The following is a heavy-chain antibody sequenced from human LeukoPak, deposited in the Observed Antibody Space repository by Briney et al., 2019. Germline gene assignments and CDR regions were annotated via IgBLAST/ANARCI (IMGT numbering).Heavy chain of an antibody. D-gene: IGHD2-2*01. CDR1: GFTFRNYA. Sequence: PGGSLRLSCAASGFTFRNYAMSWVRQAPGEGLERVSAISGSGDVTYYADPVKGRFTIYRDNAKNTLYLQMNSPRAEDTAIYYCARDRSWDSSTYYSEYFLHWGQGSLVSVSA. J-gene: IGHJ1*01. V-gene: IGHV3-23*01. CDR2: ISGSGDVT. CDR3: ARDRSWDSSTYYSEYFLH.